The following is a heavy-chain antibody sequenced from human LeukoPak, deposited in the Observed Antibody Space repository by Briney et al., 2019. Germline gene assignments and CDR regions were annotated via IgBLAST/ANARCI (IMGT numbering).Heavy chain of an antibody. CDR1: GGSISSGGYY. CDR3: ARGPFSKDPLAAAGRSWFDP. V-gene: IGHV4-31*03. Sequence: SQTLSLTCTVSGGSISSGGYYWSWIRQHPGKGLEWIGYIYYSGSTYYNPSLKSRVTISVDTSKNQFSLKLSSVTAADTAVYYCARGPFSKDPLAAAGRSWFDPWGQGTLVTVSS. J-gene: IGHJ5*02. D-gene: IGHD6-13*01. CDR2: IYYSGST.